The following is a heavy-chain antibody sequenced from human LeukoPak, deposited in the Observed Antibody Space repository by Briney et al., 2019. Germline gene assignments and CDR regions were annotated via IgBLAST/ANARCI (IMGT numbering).Heavy chain of an antibody. CDR1: GFTFSSYA. CDR3: AKPTCSSTSCYSRMDAFDI. J-gene: IGHJ3*02. V-gene: IGHV3-23*01. CDR2: ISGSGGST. D-gene: IGHD2-2*01. Sequence: GGSLRLXCAASGFTFSSYAMSWVRQAPGKGLEWVSAISGSGGSTYYADSVKGRFTISRDNSKNTLYLQMNSLRAEDTAVYYCAKPTCSSTSCYSRMDAFDIWGQGTMVTVSS.